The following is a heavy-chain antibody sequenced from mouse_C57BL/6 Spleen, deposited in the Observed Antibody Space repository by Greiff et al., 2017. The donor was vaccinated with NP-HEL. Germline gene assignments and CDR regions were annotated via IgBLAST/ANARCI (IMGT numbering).Heavy chain of an antibody. Sequence: VQLKQSGPELVKPGASVKISCKASGYSFTGYYMNWVKQSPEKSLEWIGEINPSTGGTTYNQKFKAKATLTVDKSSSTAYMQLKSLTSEDSAVYYCARSRNWDPDYWGQGTTLTVSS. CDR2: INPSTGGT. J-gene: IGHJ2*01. CDR1: GYSFTGYY. V-gene: IGHV1-42*01. CDR3: ARSRNWDPDY. D-gene: IGHD4-1*01.